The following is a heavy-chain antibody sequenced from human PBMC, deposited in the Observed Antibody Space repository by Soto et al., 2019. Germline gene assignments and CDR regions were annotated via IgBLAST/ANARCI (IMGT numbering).Heavy chain of an antibody. CDR3: ASTAVSGADKADN. J-gene: IGHJ4*02. CDR2: ISGRGSYI. D-gene: IGHD6-19*01. Sequence: GGSLRLSCAASGFAFSSYSMNWVRQAPGKGLEWVSSISGRGSYIYYGESVKGRFSTSRDNARKTLYLQMNSLRAEDTAVYFCASTAVSGADKADNWGQGTQVTVSS. CDR1: GFAFSSYS. V-gene: IGHV3-21*01.